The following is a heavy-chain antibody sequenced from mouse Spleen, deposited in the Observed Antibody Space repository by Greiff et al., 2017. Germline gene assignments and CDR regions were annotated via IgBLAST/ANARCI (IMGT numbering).Heavy chain of an antibody. CDR1: GYAFSSYW. CDR2: IYPGDGDT. Sequence: VMLVESGAELVKPGASVKISCKASGYAFSSYWMNWVKQRPGKGLEWIGQIYPGDGDTNYNGKFKGKATLTADKSSSTAYMQLSSLTSEDSAVYFCARWPEGAMDYWGQGTSVTVSS. J-gene: IGHJ4*01. CDR3: ARWPEGAMDY. V-gene: IGHV1-80*01.